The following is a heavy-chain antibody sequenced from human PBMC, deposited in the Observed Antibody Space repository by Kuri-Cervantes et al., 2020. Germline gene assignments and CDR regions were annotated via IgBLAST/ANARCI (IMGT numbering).Heavy chain of an antibody. CDR3: ARDANQYSSGWYGILDY. J-gene: IGHJ4*02. D-gene: IGHD6-19*01. CDR2: ISSSGSTI. Sequence: GESLKISCAASGFTFSSYEMNWVRQAPGKGLEWVSYISSSGSTIYYADSVKGRFTISRDNAKNSLYVQMNSLRAEDTAVYYCARDANQYSSGWYGILDYWGQGTLVTVSS. V-gene: IGHV3-48*03. CDR1: GFTFSSYE.